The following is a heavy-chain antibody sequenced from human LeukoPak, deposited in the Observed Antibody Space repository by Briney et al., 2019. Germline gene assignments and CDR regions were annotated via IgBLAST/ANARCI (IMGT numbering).Heavy chain of an antibody. D-gene: IGHD2-15*01. CDR2: ISSSSSYI. Sequence: PGGSLRLSCAASGFTFISYAMSWVRQAPGKGLEWVSSISSSSSYIYYADSVKGRFTISRDNAKNSLYLQMNSLRAKDTAVYYCARGVSGYCSGGSCPTNNNWFDPWGQGTLVTVSS. CDR1: GFTFISYA. V-gene: IGHV3-21*01. J-gene: IGHJ5*02. CDR3: ARGVSGYCSGGSCPTNNNWFDP.